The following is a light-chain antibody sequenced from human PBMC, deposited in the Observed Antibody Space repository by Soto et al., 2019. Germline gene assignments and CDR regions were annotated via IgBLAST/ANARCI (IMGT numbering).Light chain of an antibody. CDR3: QQSSNWPPVFT. CDR1: QSVTNY. Sequence: EIVLTQSPATLSLSPGERATLSCRASQSVTNYLAWYQQKPGQAPRLLIYDTSNRAAGIPARFSGSGSGTDFTLTSSSLEPEDFAVYYCQQSSNWPPVFTFGAGTKVEIK. J-gene: IGKJ3*01. V-gene: IGKV3-11*01. CDR2: DTS.